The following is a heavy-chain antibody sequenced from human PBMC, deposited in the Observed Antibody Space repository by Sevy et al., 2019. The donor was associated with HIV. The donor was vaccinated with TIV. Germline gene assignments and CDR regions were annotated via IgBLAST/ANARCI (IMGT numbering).Heavy chain of an antibody. Sequence: GGSLRLSCAASGFTFTNYGMHWVRQAPGKGLEWVSGISNSGANTYYADSVRGRFTVSRDNSKNTVYLQLNSLRAEDTAIYYCAEEWTLLSDWYGGIDYWGQGTLVTVSS. D-gene: IGHD6-19*01. CDR3: AEEWTLLSDWYGGIDY. CDR1: GFTFTNYG. CDR2: ISNSGANT. J-gene: IGHJ4*02. V-gene: IGHV3-23*01.